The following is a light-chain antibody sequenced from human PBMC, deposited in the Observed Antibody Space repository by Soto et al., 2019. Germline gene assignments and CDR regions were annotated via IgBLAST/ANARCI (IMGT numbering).Light chain of an antibody. CDR2: EVS. CDR3: SSYTSSSTQV. Sequence: QSALTQPASVSGSPGQSITISCTGTSSDVGGYNYVSWYQQHPGKAPKLMIYEVSNRPSGVSNRFSGSKSGNTASLTIPGLQAEDEADYYCSSYTSSSTQVFGVGTKLTVL. V-gene: IGLV2-14*01. J-gene: IGLJ2*01. CDR1: SSDVGGYNY.